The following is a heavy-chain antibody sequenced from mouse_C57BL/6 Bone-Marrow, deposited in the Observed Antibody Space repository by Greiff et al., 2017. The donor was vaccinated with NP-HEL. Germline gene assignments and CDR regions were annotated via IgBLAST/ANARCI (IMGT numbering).Heavy chain of an antibody. V-gene: IGHV1-76*01. Sequence: QVQLQQSGAELVRPGASVKLSCKASGYTFTDYYINWVKQRPGQGLEWIARIYPGSGNTYYNEKFKGKATLTAEKSSSTAYMQLSSLTSEDSAVYFCAGPLYYGSSYEDYWGQGTTLTVSS. CDR3: AGPLYYGSSYEDY. D-gene: IGHD1-1*01. CDR2: IYPGSGNT. CDR1: GYTFTDYY. J-gene: IGHJ2*01.